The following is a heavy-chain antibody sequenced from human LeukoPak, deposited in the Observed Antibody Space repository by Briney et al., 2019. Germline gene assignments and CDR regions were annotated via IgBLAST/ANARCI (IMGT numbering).Heavy chain of an antibody. CDR3: ARGGLAIDAFDI. D-gene: IGHD6-19*01. Sequence: GGSLRLSCAASGFTFSDYYMSWFRQAPGKGLEWVSYISSSSRYTNDAASVKGRLTITRDNAKNSLYLQMNSLRAEDTAVYYCARGGLAIDAFDIWGQVTMVTVSS. J-gene: IGHJ3*02. CDR1: GFTFSDYY. V-gene: IGHV3-11*05. CDR2: ISSSSRYT.